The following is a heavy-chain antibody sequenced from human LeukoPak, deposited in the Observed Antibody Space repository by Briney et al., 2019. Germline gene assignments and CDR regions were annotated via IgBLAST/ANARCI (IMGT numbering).Heavy chain of an antibody. Sequence: SETLSLTCTVSGGSVSSGSYYWSWIRQPPGKGLEWIGYIYYSGSTNCNPFLKSRVTISVDTSKNQFSLKLSSVTAADTAVYYCATSIAVAGQVDYWGQGTLVTVSS. D-gene: IGHD6-19*01. CDR1: GGSVSSGSYY. CDR2: IYYSGST. CDR3: ATSIAVAGQVDY. J-gene: IGHJ4*02. V-gene: IGHV4-61*01.